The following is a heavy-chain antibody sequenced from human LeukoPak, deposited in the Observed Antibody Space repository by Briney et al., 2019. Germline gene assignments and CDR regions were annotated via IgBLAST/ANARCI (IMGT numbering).Heavy chain of an antibody. V-gene: IGHV1-18*01. J-gene: IGHJ4*02. CDR3: AATVNYDSSGYYHDY. D-gene: IGHD3-22*01. Sequence: ASVKVSCKASGYTFTSYGISWVRQAPGQGLEWMGWISAYNGNTNYAQKLQGRVTITRVMSTSTAYMELSSLRSEDTAVYYCAATVNYDSSGYYHDYWGQGTLVTVSS. CDR2: ISAYNGNT. CDR1: GYTFTSYG.